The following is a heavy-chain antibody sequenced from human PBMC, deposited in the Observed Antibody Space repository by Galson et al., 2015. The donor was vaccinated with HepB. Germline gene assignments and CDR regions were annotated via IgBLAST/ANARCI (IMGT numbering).Heavy chain of an antibody. CDR3: ATESDIVVVVTTEAYFDY. D-gene: IGHD2-15*01. V-gene: IGHV3-23*01. CDR2: ISGGSGTA. CDR1: GFTFSSYA. J-gene: IGHJ4*02. Sequence: SLRLSCAASGFTFSSYAMSWVRQAPGKGLEWVSGISGGSGTALYADSVKGRFTISRDNSKNTLSLQMNSLRAEDTATYYCATESDIVVVVTTEAYFDYWGQGIQVTVSS.